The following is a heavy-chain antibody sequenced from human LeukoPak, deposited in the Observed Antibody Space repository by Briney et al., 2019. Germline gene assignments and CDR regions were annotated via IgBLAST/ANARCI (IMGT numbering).Heavy chain of an antibody. J-gene: IGHJ3*02. Sequence: PSETLSLTCTVSGGSISSYYWSWSRQPPGKGLEWIGYIYYSGSTNYNPSLKSRVTISVDTSKNQFSLKLRSVTAADTAVYYCARALFDYGDYAARGLAFDIWGQGTMVTVSS. CDR2: IYYSGST. V-gene: IGHV4-59*01. CDR1: GGSISSYY. CDR3: ARALFDYGDYAARGLAFDI. D-gene: IGHD4-17*01.